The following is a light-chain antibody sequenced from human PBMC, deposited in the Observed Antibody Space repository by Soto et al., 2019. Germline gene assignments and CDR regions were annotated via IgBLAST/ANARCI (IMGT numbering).Light chain of an antibody. CDR3: QQYGSSPPIT. Sequence: EMVMTQSPATLSVSPGERATLSCMASQSVSSNLAWYQQKPGQAPRLLLYGASSRATGIPDRFSGSGSGTDFTLTISRLEPEDFAVYYCQQYGSSPPITFGQGTRLEIK. CDR2: GAS. J-gene: IGKJ5*01. V-gene: IGKV3-20*01. CDR1: QSVSSN.